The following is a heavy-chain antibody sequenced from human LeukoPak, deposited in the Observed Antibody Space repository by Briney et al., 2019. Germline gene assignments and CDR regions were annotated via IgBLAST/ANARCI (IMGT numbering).Heavy chain of an antibody. J-gene: IGHJ5*02. CDR1: GGSFRRYY. CDR3: ARQGRLWFRELSWFDP. CDR2: INHSGST. Sequence: PSETLSLTCAVYGGSFRRYYWSWIRQPPGKGLEWVGEINHSGSTNYNPSLKSRVTISVDTSKHQFSLKLSSVTAADTAVYYCARQGRLWFRELSWFDPWGQGTLVTVSS. D-gene: IGHD3-10*01. V-gene: IGHV4-34*01.